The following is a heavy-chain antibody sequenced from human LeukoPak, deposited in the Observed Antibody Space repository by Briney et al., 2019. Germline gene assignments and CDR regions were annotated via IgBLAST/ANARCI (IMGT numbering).Heavy chain of an antibody. Sequence: GGSLRLSCAASGFTVSSNYMSWVRQAPGEGLEWVSVIYSGGSTYYADSVKGRFTISRHNSKNTLYLQMNSLRAEDTAVYYCAREEPYYDILTGYYYYGMDVWGQGTTVTVSS. J-gene: IGHJ6*02. CDR1: GFTVSSNY. CDR2: IYSGGST. CDR3: AREEPYYDILTGYYYYGMDV. V-gene: IGHV3-53*04. D-gene: IGHD3-9*01.